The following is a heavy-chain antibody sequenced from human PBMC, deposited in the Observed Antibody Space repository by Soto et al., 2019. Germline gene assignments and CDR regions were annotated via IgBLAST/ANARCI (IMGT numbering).Heavy chain of an antibody. CDR2: ISYDGSNK. V-gene: IGHV3-30-3*01. D-gene: IGHD3-10*01. CDR3: ARDWDRGGGSYYWYVDL. Sequence: PGGSLRLSCAASGFSLNSYAMHWVRQAPGKGLEWVALISYDGSNKKYADSVKGRFTISRDNSKNTLDVQMNSLRVDDTAVYYCARDWDRGGGSYYWYVDLWGRGTLVTVSS. CDR1: GFSLNSYA. J-gene: IGHJ2*01.